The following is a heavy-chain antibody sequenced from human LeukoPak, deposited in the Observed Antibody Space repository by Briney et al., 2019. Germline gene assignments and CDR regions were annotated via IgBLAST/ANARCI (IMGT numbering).Heavy chain of an antibody. CDR3: ARALADSRGYYLGFDY. Sequence: GGSLRLSCAASGFTFDDYAMHWVRQAPGKGLEWVSLISWDGGSTYYADSLKGRLTIFRDNAKKSLYLQMNSLRPDDTALYFCARALADSRGYYLGFDYWGQGTLVTVSS. CDR1: GFTFDDYA. J-gene: IGHJ4*02. CDR2: ISWDGGST. D-gene: IGHD3-22*01. V-gene: IGHV3-43D*03.